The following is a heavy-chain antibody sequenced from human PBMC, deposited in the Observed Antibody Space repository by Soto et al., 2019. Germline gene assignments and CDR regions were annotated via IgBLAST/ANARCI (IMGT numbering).Heavy chain of an antibody. CDR2: IWYDGSNK. CDR3: ARPREWEYYFDY. V-gene: IGHV3-33*01. CDR1: GFTFSSYG. J-gene: IGHJ4*02. Sequence: QVQLVESGGGVVQPGRSLRLSCAASGFTFSSYGMHWVRQAPGKGLEWVAVIWYDGSNKYYADSVKGRFTISRDNSNNTLYLQMNSLRAEDTAVYYCARPREWEYYFDYWGQGTLVTVSS. D-gene: IGHD1-26*01.